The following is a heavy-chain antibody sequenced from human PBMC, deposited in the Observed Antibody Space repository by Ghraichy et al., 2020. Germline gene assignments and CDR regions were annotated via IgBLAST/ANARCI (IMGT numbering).Heavy chain of an antibody. V-gene: IGHV3-30*18. Sequence: LTCVASGFTFSRYGIHWVRQAPGKGLEWVALVSPDEKTKFYADSVQGRFTISRDNFESTLFLQMKRLTSEDTGMYYCAKGEDGSPDYWGQGTMVIVSS. D-gene: IGHD1-26*01. CDR2: VSPDEKTK. CDR1: GFTFSRYG. J-gene: IGHJ4*02. CDR3: AKGEDGSPDY.